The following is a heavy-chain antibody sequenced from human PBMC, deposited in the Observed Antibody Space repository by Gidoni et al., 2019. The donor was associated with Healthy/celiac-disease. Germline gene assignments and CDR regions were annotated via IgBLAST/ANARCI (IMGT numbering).Heavy chain of an antibody. CDR2: ISGSGGST. V-gene: IGHV3-23*01. D-gene: IGHD3-22*01. CDR3: AKDLAHYDSSGYSH. Sequence: EVQLLESGGGLVQPGGSLRLSCAASGFTFGSYAMSWVRQAPGKGLEGVSAISGSGGSTYYADSVKGRLTISRDNSKNTLYLQMNSLRAEDTAVYYCAKDLAHYDSSGYSHWGQGTLVTVSS. J-gene: IGHJ4*02. CDR1: GFTFGSYA.